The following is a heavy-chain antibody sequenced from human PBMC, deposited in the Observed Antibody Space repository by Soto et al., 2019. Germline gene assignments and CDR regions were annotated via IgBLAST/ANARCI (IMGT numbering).Heavy chain of an antibody. V-gene: IGHV3-23*01. CDR1: GFTFSSYA. CDR3: AKDPAYYDFWRTSDY. J-gene: IGHJ4*02. CDR2: ISGSGGST. D-gene: IGHD3-3*01. Sequence: GGSLRLSCAASGFTFSSYAMSWVRQAPGKGLEWVSAISGSGGSTYYADSVKGRFTISRDNSKNTLYLQMNSLRAEDTAVYYCAKDPAYYDFWRTSDYWGQGTLVTVSS.